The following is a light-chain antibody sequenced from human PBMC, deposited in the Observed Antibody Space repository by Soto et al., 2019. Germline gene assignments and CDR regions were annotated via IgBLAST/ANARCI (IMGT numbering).Light chain of an antibody. J-gene: IGLJ3*02. CDR2: AVR. V-gene: IGLV2-23*02. CDR1: SSDVGSHDF. Sequence: QSALTQPASVSGSPGQSITISCTGTSSDVGSHDFVSWYQQHPGTAPKLMIYAVREWPSGVSNRFSGSKSGNTASLTISGLQAEDEADYYCCLDAGSLTWVFGGGTKLTVL. CDR3: CLDAGSLTWV.